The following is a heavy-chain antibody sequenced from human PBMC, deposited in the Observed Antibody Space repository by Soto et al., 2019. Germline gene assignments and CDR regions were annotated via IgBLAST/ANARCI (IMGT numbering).Heavy chain of an antibody. CDR1: GGSISSGDYY. J-gene: IGHJ6*02. D-gene: IGHD3-16*01. V-gene: IGHV4-30-4*01. Sequence: SETLSLTCTVSGGSISSGDYYWSWIRQPPGKGLGWIGYIYYSGSTYYNPSLKSRVTISVDTSKNQFSLKLSSVTAADTAVYYCARDKLMEAQYYYYYGMDVWGQGTTVTVSS. CDR2: IYYSGST. CDR3: ARDKLMEAQYYYYYGMDV.